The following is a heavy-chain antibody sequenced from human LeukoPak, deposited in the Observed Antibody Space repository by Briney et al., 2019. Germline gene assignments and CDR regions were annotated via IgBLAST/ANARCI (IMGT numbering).Heavy chain of an antibody. J-gene: IGHJ1*01. V-gene: IGHV1-46*01. CDR2: INPSGGST. Sequence: ASVKVSCKASGYTFTSYYMHWVRQAPGQGLEWMGIINPSGGSTTYAQKFQGRVTVTMDTSTSTVYMELSSLRAEDTAVYYCARGGTLEYFQHWGQGTLVTVSS. CDR1: GYTFTSYY. CDR3: ARGGTLEYFQH.